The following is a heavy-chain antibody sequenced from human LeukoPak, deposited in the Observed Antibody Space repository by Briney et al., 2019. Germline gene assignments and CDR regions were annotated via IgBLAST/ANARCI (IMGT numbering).Heavy chain of an antibody. CDR3: AKVFGYSNYGNYFDY. CDR1: GFTFDDYA. D-gene: IGHD4-11*01. J-gene: IGHJ4*02. Sequence: PGGSLRLSCAASGFTFDDYAMHWVRQAPGKGLEWVSGISWNSGSIGYADSVKGRFTISRDNAKNSLYLQMNSLRAEDTALYYCAKVFGYSNYGNYFDYWGQGTLVTVSS. V-gene: IGHV3-9*01. CDR2: ISWNSGSI.